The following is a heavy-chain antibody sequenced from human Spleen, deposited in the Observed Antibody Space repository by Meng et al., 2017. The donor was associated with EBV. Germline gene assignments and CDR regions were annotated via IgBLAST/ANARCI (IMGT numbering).Heavy chain of an antibody. Sequence: QGQFQQWGPGLLKPSGTLSLTCAVYGGSFSGYYWSWIRQPPGKGLEWIGEINHSGSTNYNPSLKSRVTISVDTSKNQFSLKLSSVTAADTAVYYCAGEMVTEYYFDYWGQGTLVTVSS. CDR3: AGEMVTEYYFDY. J-gene: IGHJ4*02. CDR1: GGSFSGYY. CDR2: INHSGST. D-gene: IGHD5-24*01. V-gene: IGHV4-34*01.